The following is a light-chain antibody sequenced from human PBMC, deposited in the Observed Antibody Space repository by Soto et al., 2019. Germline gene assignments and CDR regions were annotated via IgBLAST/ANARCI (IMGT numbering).Light chain of an antibody. CDR3: QSCKNSPST. J-gene: IGKJ1*01. CDR1: QDIGNY. CDR2: AAS. V-gene: IGKV1-27*01. Sequence: DIQMTQSPSSLSASVGDRVTITCRASQDIGNYLAWYQQKPGKVPKLLIYAASTLQSGVPSRFIGSGSGTDFTLTISSLQPEDVATYHFQSCKNSPSTFGQGTKVEI.